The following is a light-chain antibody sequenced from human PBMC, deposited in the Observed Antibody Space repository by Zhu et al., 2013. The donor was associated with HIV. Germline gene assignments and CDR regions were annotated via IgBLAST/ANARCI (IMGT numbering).Light chain of an antibody. V-gene: IGKV4-1*01. J-gene: IGKJ4*01. CDR2: WVDL. CDR1: QSLLYNANNRNY. CDR3: QQYYTTPLT. Sequence: DIVLTQSPDSLAVSVGERATIHCRSNQSLLYNANNRNYLAWYQQKPRQPPKLLLFWVDLPGNVRCPSTDSVAAGLGREFTFVISSLRSEDVAIYYCQQYYTTPLTFGRRDQVGGSN.